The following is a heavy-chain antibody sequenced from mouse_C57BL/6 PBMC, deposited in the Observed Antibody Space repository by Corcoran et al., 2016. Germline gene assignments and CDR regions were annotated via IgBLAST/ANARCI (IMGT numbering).Heavy chain of an antibody. CDR2: IYPGDGDT. CDR3: ARQTGSSGNAMDY. Sequence: QVQLQQSGAELVKPGASVKISCKASGYAFTSYWMHWVKQRPGKGLEWIGQIYPGDGDTNYNGKFKGKATLTADKSSSTAYMQLSSLTSEDSAVYFCARQTGSSGNAMDYWGQGTSVTVSS. CDR1: GYAFTSYW. D-gene: IGHD4-1*01. J-gene: IGHJ4*01. V-gene: IGHV1-80*01.